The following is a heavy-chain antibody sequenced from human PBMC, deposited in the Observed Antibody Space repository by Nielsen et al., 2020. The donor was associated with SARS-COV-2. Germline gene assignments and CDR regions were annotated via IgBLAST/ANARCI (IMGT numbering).Heavy chain of an antibody. CDR1: GYTFTNYG. CDR3: ARVTMITFGGVIVTDYYYMDV. V-gene: IGHV1-18*04. Sequence: ASVKVSCKTSGYTFTNYGISWVRQAPGQGFEWMGWISGYNGDTNYAQKFQGRVTMTTDTSTSTAYMELRSLRSDDTAVYYCARVTMITFGGVIVTDYYYMDVWGKGTTVNVSS. CDR2: ISGYNGDT. J-gene: IGHJ6*03. D-gene: IGHD3-16*02.